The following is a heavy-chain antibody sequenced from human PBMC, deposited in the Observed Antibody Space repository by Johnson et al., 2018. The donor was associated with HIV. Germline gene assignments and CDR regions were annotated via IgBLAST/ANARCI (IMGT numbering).Heavy chain of an antibody. CDR3: ARPYILLQLVSAVDI. CDR2: ISYDGSYE. Sequence: QEQLVESGGGVVQPGRSVRLSCAASGFTFNNYAMHWVRQAPGKGLEWVAVISYDGSYEYYADSVKGRFTISRDNFKNTLYLQMNSLRDEDTAVYCCARPYILLQLVSAVDIWGQGTMVTVSS. V-gene: IGHV3-30*04. J-gene: IGHJ3*02. D-gene: IGHD6-6*01. CDR1: GFTFNNYA.